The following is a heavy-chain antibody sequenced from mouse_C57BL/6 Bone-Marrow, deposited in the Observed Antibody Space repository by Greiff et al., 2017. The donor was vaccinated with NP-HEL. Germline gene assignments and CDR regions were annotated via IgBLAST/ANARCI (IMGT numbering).Heavy chain of an antibody. V-gene: IGHV5-6*02. Sequence: EVKLEESGGDLVKPGGSLKLSCAASGFTFSSYGMSWVRQTPDKRLEWVATISSGGSYTYYPDSVKGRFTISRDNAKNTLYLQMSSLKSEDTAMYYCARLSYGYGPAYWGQGTLVTVSA. J-gene: IGHJ3*01. CDR3: ARLSYGYGPAY. D-gene: IGHD2-2*01. CDR2: ISSGGSYT. CDR1: GFTFSSYG.